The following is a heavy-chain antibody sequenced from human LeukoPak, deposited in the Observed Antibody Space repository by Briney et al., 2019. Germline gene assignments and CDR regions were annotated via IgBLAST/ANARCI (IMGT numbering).Heavy chain of an antibody. CDR2: INPSGGST. D-gene: IGHD6-19*01. CDR3: VRGLPEQWLKFDY. CDR1: GYTFTGYY. Sequence: ASVKVSCKASGYTFTGYYMHWVRQAPGQGLERMGIINPSGGSTSYAQKFQGRVTMTRNTSTSTVYMELSSLRSEDTAVYYCVRGLPEQWLKFDYWGQGTLVTVSS. J-gene: IGHJ4*02. V-gene: IGHV1-46*01.